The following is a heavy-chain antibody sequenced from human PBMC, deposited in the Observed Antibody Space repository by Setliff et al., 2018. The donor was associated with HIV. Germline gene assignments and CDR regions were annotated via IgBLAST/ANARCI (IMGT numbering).Heavy chain of an antibody. CDR3: ARAKATRQARPTNCFDP. Sequence: SVKVSCKASGYTFTDYYMHWMRQAPGRGLEWMGGIIPMFVTANYAQKFQDRVTITADESTSTAYMELSSLRFEDTAVYYCARAKATRQARPTNCFDPWGQGTLVTVSS. V-gene: IGHV1-69*13. CDR1: GYTFTDYY. D-gene: IGHD1-1*01. CDR2: IIPMFVTA. J-gene: IGHJ5*02.